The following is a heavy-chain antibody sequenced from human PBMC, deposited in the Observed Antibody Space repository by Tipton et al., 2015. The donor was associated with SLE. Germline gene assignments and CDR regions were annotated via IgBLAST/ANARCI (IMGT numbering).Heavy chain of an antibody. Sequence: LRLSCAASGFTFGDYAMHWVRQAPGKGLEWIGRIYTSGSTNYNPSLKSRVTISVDTSKNQFSLKLSSVTAADTAVYYCAGARSDDNFWNDYFYYYYFMDVWGKGTTVTVS. CDR3: AGARSDDNFWNDYFYYYYFMDV. J-gene: IGHJ6*03. CDR1: GFTFGDYA. CDR2: IYTSGST. V-gene: IGHV4-4*07. D-gene: IGHD3-3*01.